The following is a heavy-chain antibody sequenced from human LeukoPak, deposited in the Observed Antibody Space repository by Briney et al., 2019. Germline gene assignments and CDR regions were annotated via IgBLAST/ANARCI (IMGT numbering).Heavy chain of an antibody. D-gene: IGHD5-12*01. Sequence: PGGSLRLSCAASGFTFSSYAMHWVRHAPGKGLEWVAVISYDGSNKYYADSVKGRFTISRDNSKNTLYLQMNSLRAEDTAVYYCARDSVSGYDWRTDYWGQGTLVTVSS. J-gene: IGHJ4*02. CDR1: GFTFSSYA. CDR3: ARDSVSGYDWRTDY. CDR2: ISYDGSNK. V-gene: IGHV3-30*04.